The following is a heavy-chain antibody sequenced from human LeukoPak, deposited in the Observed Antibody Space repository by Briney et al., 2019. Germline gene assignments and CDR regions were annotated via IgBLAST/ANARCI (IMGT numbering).Heavy chain of an antibody. CDR2: IYYSGST. CDR1: GGSISSYY. J-gene: IGHJ6*03. D-gene: IGHD2-2*01. V-gene: IGHV4-59*01. Sequence: SETLSLTCTVSGGSISSYYWSWIRQPPGKGLEWIGYIYYSGSTNYNPSLKSRVTISVDTSKNQFSLKLSSVTAADTAVYYCARVASVVVPAVVGSDYYYYYMDVWGKGTTVTVSS. CDR3: ARVASVVVPAVVGSDYYYYYMDV.